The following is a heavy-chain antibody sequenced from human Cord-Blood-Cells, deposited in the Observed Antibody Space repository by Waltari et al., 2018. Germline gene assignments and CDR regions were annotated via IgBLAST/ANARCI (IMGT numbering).Heavy chain of an antibody. CDR3: ARSAAMGVFDY. V-gene: IGHV4-34*01. J-gene: IGHJ4*02. CDR2: INHSGST. D-gene: IGHD2-2*01. CDR1: GGSFGGYY. Sequence: QVQLQQWGAGLFKPSETLSLTCAVYGGSFGGYYWSWIRPPPGKGLEWIGEINHSGSTNYNPSLKSRVTISVDTSKNQFSLKLSSVTAADTAVYYCARSAAMGVFDYWGQGTLVTVSS.